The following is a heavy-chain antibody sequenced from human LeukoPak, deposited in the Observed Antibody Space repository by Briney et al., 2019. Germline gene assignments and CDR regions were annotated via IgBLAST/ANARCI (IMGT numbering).Heavy chain of an antibody. J-gene: IGHJ4*02. V-gene: IGHV3-53*01. Sequence: GGSLRLSCVVSGFTVSSNYMSCVRQAPGKGLEWVSVIYNSGSTHYADSVKGRFTISRDNSKNTLYLQMNSLRADDTAVYYGARDRTRYSGYDSASGFFDYWGQGTLVTVSS. CDR1: GFTVSSNY. CDR3: ARDRTRYSGYDSASGFFDY. CDR2: IYNSGST. D-gene: IGHD5-12*01.